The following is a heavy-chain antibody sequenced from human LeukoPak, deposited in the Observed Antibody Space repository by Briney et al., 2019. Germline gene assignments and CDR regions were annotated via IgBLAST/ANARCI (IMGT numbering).Heavy chain of an antibody. Sequence: GESLRLSCAASGFTFSTYAMSWVRQAPGKGLEWVSAISGDGGTIYYADSVKGRFTISRDNSKNTLYLQMNSLRAEDTAVYYCAKERGSGWYDYWGQGTLVTVSS. CDR3: AKERGSGWYDY. D-gene: IGHD6-19*01. V-gene: IGHV3-23*01. CDR1: GFTFSTYA. CDR2: ISGDGGTI. J-gene: IGHJ4*02.